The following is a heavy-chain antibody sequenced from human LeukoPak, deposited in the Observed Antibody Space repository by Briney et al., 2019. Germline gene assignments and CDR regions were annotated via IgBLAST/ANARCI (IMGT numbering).Heavy chain of an antibody. D-gene: IGHD5-12*01. CDR1: GLTFSRHS. V-gene: IGHV3-48*02. CDR3: ARPIGIGYADY. J-gene: IGHJ4*02. CDR2: ISSSSNM. Sequence: GGSLRLSCAASGLTFSRHSMNWVRQAPGKGLEWVSYISSSSNMDYADSVKGRFAISRDNAKNSLYLQMNSLRDEDTAVYYCARPIGIGYADYWGQGTLVTVSS.